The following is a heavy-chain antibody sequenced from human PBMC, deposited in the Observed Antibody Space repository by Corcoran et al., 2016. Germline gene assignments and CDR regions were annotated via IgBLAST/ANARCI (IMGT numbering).Heavy chain of an antibody. J-gene: IGHJ6*02. D-gene: IGHD2-2*01. V-gene: IGHV1-69*01. Sequence: QVQLVQSGAEVKKPGSSVKVSCKASGGTFSSYAISWVRQVPGQGLEWMGGIIPIFGTANYAQKFQGRVTITADESTSTAYMELSSLRSEDTAVYYCARDFWPKGIRDPYCSSTSCYLPFTRYGMDVWGQGTTVTVSS. CDR1: GGTFSSYA. CDR3: ARDFWPKGIRDPYCSSTSCYLPFTRYGMDV. CDR2: IIPIFGTA.